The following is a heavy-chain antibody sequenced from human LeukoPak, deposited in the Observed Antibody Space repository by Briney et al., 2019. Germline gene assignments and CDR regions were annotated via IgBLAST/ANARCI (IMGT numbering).Heavy chain of an antibody. CDR3: ARAVSGRYSSGFLGAFDI. CDR1: GDSVSSNSAA. V-gene: IGHV6-1*01. CDR2: TYYRSKWYN. J-gene: IGHJ3*02. D-gene: IGHD6-25*01. Sequence: SQTLSLTCAISGDSVSSNSAAWNWIRQSPSRGLEWLGRTYYRSKWYNDYAVSVKSRITINPDTSKNQFSLQLNSVTPEDTAVYYCARAVSGRYSSGFLGAFDIWGQGTMVTVSS.